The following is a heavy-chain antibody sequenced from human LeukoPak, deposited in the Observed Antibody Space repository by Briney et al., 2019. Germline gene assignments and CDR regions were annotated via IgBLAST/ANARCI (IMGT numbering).Heavy chain of an antibody. CDR3: ARHRTASDY. J-gene: IGHJ4*02. CDR2: TSPSSSYI. V-gene: IGHV3-11*06. Sequence: GGSLRLSCAASGFTFSDHFMSWVRQAPGKGLEWVSYTSPSSSYIYYADSVKGRFTISRDNAKSSLYLQMNSLRAEDTALYYCARHRTASDYWGQGTLVTVSS. CDR1: GFTFSDHF. D-gene: IGHD3-16*02.